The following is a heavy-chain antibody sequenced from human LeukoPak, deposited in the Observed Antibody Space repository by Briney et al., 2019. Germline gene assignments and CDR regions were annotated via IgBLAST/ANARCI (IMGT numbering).Heavy chain of an antibody. CDR3: AQDLAWGAFDH. J-gene: IGHJ4*02. V-gene: IGHV3-23*01. CDR1: GFTFSSYG. D-gene: IGHD7-27*01. Sequence: GGSLTLSCAASGFTFSSYGMNWVRQAPGKGLEWVSGISPSGGGTYYADSVKGRFTISRDDSKNTLSLQMNSLRVEDTAVYYCAQDLAWGAFDHWGQGTLVTVSS. CDR2: ISPSGGGT.